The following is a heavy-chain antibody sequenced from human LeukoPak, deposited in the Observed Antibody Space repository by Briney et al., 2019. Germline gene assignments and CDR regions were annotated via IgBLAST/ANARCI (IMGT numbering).Heavy chain of an antibody. CDR3: ARTSGSYGYYYYMDV. V-gene: IGHV1-2*02. CDR2: INPNSGGT. J-gene: IGHJ6*03. D-gene: IGHD1-26*01. Sequence: ASVKVSCKASGYTFTGYYMHWVRQVPGQGLEWMGWINPNSGGTKYAQKFQGRVTITRNTSISTAYMELSSLRSEDTAVYYCARTSGSYGYYYYMDVWGKGTTVTISS. CDR1: GYTFTGYY.